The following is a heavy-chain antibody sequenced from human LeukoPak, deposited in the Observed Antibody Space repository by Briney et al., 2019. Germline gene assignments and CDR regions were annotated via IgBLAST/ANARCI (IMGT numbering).Heavy chain of an antibody. D-gene: IGHD6-13*01. CDR1: GGSFSGYC. Sequence: KPSETLSLTCAVYGGSFSGYCWSWIRQPPGKGLEWIGEINHSGSTNYNPSLKSRATISVDTSKNQFSLKLSSVTAADTAVYYCARGEGSLAYFDYWGQGTLVTVSS. V-gene: IGHV4-34*01. CDR2: INHSGST. J-gene: IGHJ4*02. CDR3: ARGEGSLAYFDY.